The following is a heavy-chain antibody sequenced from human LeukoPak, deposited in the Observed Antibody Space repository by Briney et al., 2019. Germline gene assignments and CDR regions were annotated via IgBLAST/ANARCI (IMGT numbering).Heavy chain of an antibody. D-gene: IGHD3-9*01. CDR3: ARAASVNYDILTALDY. J-gene: IGHJ4*02. CDR1: GGTFSSYA. CDR2: ISAYNGNT. V-gene: IGHV1-18*01. Sequence: ASVKVSCKASGGTFSSYAISWVRQAPGQGLEWMGWISAYNGNTNYAQRLQGRVTMTTDTSTSTAYMELRSLRSDDTAVYYCARAASVNYDILTALDYWGQGTLVTVSS.